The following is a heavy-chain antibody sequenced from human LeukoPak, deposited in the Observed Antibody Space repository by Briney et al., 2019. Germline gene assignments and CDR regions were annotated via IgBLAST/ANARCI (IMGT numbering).Heavy chain of an antibody. CDR2: IYPGDSAS. CDR3: VRQGIYSGKEEVGVDY. Sequence: GESLKISCQCSGYSFTSHWIAWVRQMPGKGLGWMGIIYPGDSASNYSPSFQGQVTISVDKSVSAAYLQWSSMKASDSAMYYCVRQGIYSGKEEVGVDYWGQGTLVTVSS. D-gene: IGHD5-12*01. V-gene: IGHV5-51*01. J-gene: IGHJ4*02. CDR1: GYSFTSHW.